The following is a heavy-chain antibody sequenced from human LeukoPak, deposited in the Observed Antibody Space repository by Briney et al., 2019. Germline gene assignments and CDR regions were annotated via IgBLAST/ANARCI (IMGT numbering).Heavy chain of an antibody. CDR1: GGSISSGGYY. CDR3: ARLATRYCSGGSCYPNWFDP. Sequence: PSETLSLTCTVSGGSISSGGYYWSWIRQHLGKGLEWIGYIYYSGSTYYNPSLKSRVTISVDTSKNQFSLKLSSVTAADTAVYYCARLATRYCSGGSCYPNWFDPWGQGTLVTVSS. CDR2: IYYSGST. D-gene: IGHD2-15*01. V-gene: IGHV4-31*03. J-gene: IGHJ5*02.